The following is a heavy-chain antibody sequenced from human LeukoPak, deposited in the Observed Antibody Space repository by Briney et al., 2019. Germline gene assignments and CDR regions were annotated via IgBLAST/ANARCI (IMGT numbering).Heavy chain of an antibody. D-gene: IGHD2-15*01. Sequence: ASVKVSCKASGGTFSSYAISWVRQAPGQGLEWMGRIIPIFGIANYAQKLQGRVTITADKSTSTAYMELSSLRSEDTAVYYCARDWGVVVVAATGNWFDPWGQGTLVTVSS. J-gene: IGHJ5*02. V-gene: IGHV1-69*04. CDR3: ARDWGVVVVAATGNWFDP. CDR1: GGTFSSYA. CDR2: IIPIFGIA.